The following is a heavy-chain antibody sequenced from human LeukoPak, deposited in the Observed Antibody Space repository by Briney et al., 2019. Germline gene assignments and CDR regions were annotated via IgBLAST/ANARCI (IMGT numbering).Heavy chain of an antibody. CDR2: INPNSGGT. Sequence: ASVNVSCKASGYTFTGYYMHWVRQAPGQGLEWVGWINPNSGGTNYAQKFQGRVTMTRDTSISTAYMELSRLRSDDTAVYYCASPTGTSDYYYGMDVWGQGTTVTVSS. CDR1: GYTFTGYY. V-gene: IGHV1-2*02. CDR3: ASPTGTSDYYYGMDV. D-gene: IGHD1-1*01. J-gene: IGHJ6*02.